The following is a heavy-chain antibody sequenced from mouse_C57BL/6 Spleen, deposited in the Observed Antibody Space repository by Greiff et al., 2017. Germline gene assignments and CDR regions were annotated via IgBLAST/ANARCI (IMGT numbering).Heavy chain of an antibody. CDR2: IRLKSDNYAT. J-gene: IGHJ2*01. D-gene: IGHD1-1*01. Sequence: EVKVEESGGGLVQPGGSMKLSCVASGFTFSNYWMNWVRQSPEKGLEWVAQIRLKSDNYATHYAESVKGRFTISRDDSKSSVYLQMNNLRAVDTGIYYCTPGVVAHFDYWGQGTTLTVAS. V-gene: IGHV6-3*01. CDR3: TPGVVAHFDY. CDR1: GFTFSNYW.